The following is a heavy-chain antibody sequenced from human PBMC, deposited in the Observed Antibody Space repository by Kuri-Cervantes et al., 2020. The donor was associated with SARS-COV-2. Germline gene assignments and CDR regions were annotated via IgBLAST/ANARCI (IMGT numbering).Heavy chain of an antibody. CDR1: GGSIRSGYYY. D-gene: IGHD3-9*01. CDR2: IYYSGST. J-gene: IGHJ6*02. V-gene: IGHV4-30-4*02. Sequence: SETLSLTCTVSGGSIRSGYYYWSWIRQPPGKGLEWIGYIYYSGSTYYNPTLKSRVTISLDTSQHQLSLKLSSVTAADTAVYYCARGLGYFDWLPNRYYFYGMDVWGQGTTVTVSS. CDR3: ARGLGYFDWLPNRYYFYGMDV.